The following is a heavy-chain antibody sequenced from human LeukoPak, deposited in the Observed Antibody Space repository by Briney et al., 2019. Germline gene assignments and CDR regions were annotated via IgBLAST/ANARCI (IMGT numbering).Heavy chain of an antibody. CDR3: ARGNWNDVVGYYFDY. CDR1: GGSISSSNW. D-gene: IGHD1-1*01. J-gene: IGHJ4*02. CDR2: IYHSGST. V-gene: IGHV4-4*02. Sequence: PSETLSLTCAVSGGSISSSNWWSWVLQPPGKGLEWIGEIYHSGSTNYNPSLKSRVTISVDTSKNHFSLKLSSVTAADTAVYYCARGNWNDVVGYYFDYWGQGTLVTVSS.